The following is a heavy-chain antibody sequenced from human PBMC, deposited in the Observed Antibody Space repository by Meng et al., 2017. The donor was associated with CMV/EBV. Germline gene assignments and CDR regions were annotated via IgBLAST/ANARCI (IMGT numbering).Heavy chain of an antibody. Sequence: ASVTVSCKASGYTFTSYVISWVRQAPGQGLEWMGWISAYNGNTNYAQKLQGRVTMTTDTSTSTAYMELRSLRSDDTAVYYCARLGWGPAAIPVDYWGQGTLVTVSS. D-gene: IGHD2-2*02. V-gene: IGHV1-18*01. J-gene: IGHJ4*02. CDR2: ISAYNGNT. CDR1: GYTFTSYV. CDR3: ARLGWGPAAIPVDY.